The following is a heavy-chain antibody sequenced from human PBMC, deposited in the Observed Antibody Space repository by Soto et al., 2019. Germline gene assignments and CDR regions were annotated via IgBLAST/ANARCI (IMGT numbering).Heavy chain of an antibody. Sequence: EVQLVESGGAFVQPGGSLRLSCAASGFTFSSYWMHWVRQAPGNGLVWVSRISTDGSSITYADSVKGRFTISRDNAKNTLSLPMNRLRAEDTAVYSWARGSTSQSGLLAYWGQGTLVTVPS. V-gene: IGHV3-74*01. D-gene: IGHD1-26*01. CDR3: ARGSTSQSGLLAY. J-gene: IGHJ4*02. CDR2: ISTDGSSI. CDR1: GFTFSSYW.